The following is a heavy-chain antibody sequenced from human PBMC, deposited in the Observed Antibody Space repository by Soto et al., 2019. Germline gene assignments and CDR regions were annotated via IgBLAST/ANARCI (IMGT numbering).Heavy chain of an antibody. Sequence: GGSLRLSCAASGFTFSAYSMNWVRQSPGKGLEWVSSISGSGNYTHYADFLRGRFTISRDNAKTSLYLQMNSLRAEDTAVYYCAREGINNYNEYYFDSWGQGTVVTVSS. D-gene: IGHD4-4*01. V-gene: IGHV3-21*01. CDR3: AREGINNYNEYYFDS. J-gene: IGHJ4*02. CDR2: ISGSGNYT. CDR1: GFTFSAYS.